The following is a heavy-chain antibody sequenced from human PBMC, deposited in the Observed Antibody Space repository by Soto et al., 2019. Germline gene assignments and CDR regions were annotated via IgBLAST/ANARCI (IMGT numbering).Heavy chain of an antibody. D-gene: IGHD3-3*01. CDR1: GFTFSSYG. CDR3: ARDTVYDFWSGYYTESFDY. J-gene: IGHJ4*02. CDR2: IWYDGSNK. V-gene: IGHV3-33*01. Sequence: ESGGGVVQPGRSLRLSCAASGFTFSSYGMHWVRQAPGKGLEWVAVIWYDGSNKYYADSVKGRFTISRDNSKNTLYLQMNSLRAEDTAVYYCARDTVYDFWSGYYTESFDYWGQGTLVTVSS.